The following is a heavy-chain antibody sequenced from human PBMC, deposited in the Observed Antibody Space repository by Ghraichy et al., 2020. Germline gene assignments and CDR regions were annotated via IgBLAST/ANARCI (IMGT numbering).Heavy chain of an antibody. J-gene: IGHJ4*02. V-gene: IGHV1-2*04. D-gene: IGHD2-21*01. Sequence: ASVKVSCKASGYTFTGYYMHWVRQAPGQGLEWLGWINPNSGGTNYAQKFQGWVTMTRDTSISTAYMELSRLRSDDTAVYYCARGGEGETDYFDYWGQGTLVTVSA. CDR3: ARGGEGETDYFDY. CDR1: GYTFTGYY. CDR2: INPNSGGT.